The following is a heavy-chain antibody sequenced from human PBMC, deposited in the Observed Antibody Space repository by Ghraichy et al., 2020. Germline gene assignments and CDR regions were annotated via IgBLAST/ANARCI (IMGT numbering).Heavy chain of an antibody. J-gene: IGHJ4*02. Sequence: GGSLRLSCADSGFTFHSYELRSVSQAPGTGLEWVSAISGSGGSTYYADSVKGRFTISRDNSKNTLYLQMNSLRAEDTAVYYCAKDQKLWFTSPSDYWGQGTLVTVSS. CDR1: GFTFHSYE. V-gene: IGHV3-23*01. CDR3: AKDQKLWFTSPSDY. CDR2: ISGSGGST. D-gene: IGHD5-18*01.